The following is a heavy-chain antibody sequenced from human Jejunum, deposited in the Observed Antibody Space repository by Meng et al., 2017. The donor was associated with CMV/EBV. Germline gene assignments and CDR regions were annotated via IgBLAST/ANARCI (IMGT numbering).Heavy chain of an antibody. CDR2: ISDDGSNE. J-gene: IGHJ4*02. CDR1: GFTFSAHA. Sequence: VQLVESEDSWVQPARSRILSCTASGFTFSAHAMHWVRQAPGKGLEWVAVISDDGSNEYDADSVKGRFTISRDNSKNTLYLQMNSLRAADTAVYYCARQPGSLAYWGQGTLVTVSS. CDR3: ARQPGSLAY. V-gene: IGHV3-30-3*01.